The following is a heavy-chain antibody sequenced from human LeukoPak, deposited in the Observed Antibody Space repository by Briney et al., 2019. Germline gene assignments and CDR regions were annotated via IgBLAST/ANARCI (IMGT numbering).Heavy chain of an antibody. V-gene: IGHV3-9*01. CDR2: ISWNSGNI. Sequence: GGSLRLSCAASGFTFDDYAMHWVRQAPGKGLEWVSGISWNSGNIGYADSVKGRFTISRDNAKNSLYLQMNSLRAEDTAVYYCAKDRNYDILTGYHDYWGQGTLVTVSS. J-gene: IGHJ4*02. CDR1: GFTFDDYA. CDR3: AKDRNYDILTGYHDY. D-gene: IGHD3-9*01.